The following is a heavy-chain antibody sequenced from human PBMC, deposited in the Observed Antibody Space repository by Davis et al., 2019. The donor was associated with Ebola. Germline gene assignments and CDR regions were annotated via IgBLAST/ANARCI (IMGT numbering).Heavy chain of an antibody. D-gene: IGHD3-9*01. J-gene: IGHJ5*02. Sequence: MPSETLSLTCTVSGGSISSYYWGWIRQPPGKGLEWIGSIYYSGSTYYNPSLKSRVTISVDTSKNQFSLKLSSVTAADTAVYYCARQELGKYYDILTGYYAGPNWFDPWGQGTLVTVSS. CDR2: IYYSGST. V-gene: IGHV4-39*01. CDR1: GGSISSYY. CDR3: ARQELGKYYDILTGYYAGPNWFDP.